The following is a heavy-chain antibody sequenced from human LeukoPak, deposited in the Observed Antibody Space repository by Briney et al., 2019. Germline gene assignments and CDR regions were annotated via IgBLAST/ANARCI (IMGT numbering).Heavy chain of an antibody. CDR3: AKEGSMVRGVGY. Sequence: TGGSLRLSCAASGFTFSSYGMHWVRQAPGKGLEWVAVISYDGSNKYYADSVKGRFTISRDNSKNTLYLQMNSLRAEDTAVYYCAKEGSMVRGVGYWGQGTLVTVSS. J-gene: IGHJ4*02. D-gene: IGHD3-10*01. V-gene: IGHV3-30*18. CDR2: ISYDGSNK. CDR1: GFTFSSYG.